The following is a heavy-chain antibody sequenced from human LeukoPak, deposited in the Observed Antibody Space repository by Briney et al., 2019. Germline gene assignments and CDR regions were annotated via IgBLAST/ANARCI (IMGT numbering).Heavy chain of an antibody. D-gene: IGHD2-2*01. CDR2: INPNSGGT. CDR1: GYTFTGYY. J-gene: IGHJ6*04. Sequence: ASVKVSCKASGYTFTGYYIHWVRQAPGQGLEWMGWINPNSGGTNYAQKFQGRVTMTRDTSISTAYMELSRLRSDDTALYYCASDRGYCTNTSCLLDVWGKGTTVTVSS. V-gene: IGHV1-2*02. CDR3: ASDRGYCTNTSCLLDV.